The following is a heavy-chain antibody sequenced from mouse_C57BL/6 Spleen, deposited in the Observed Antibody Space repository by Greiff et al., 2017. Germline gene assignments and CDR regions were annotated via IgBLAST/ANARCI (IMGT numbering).Heavy chain of an antibody. CDR1: GYTFTSYW. D-gene: IGHD2-3*01. CDR3: ARYLYDGFYFDY. CDR2: IDPSDSYT. Sequence: QVHVKQPGAELVMPGASVKLSCKASGYTFTSYWMHWVKQRPGQGLEWIGEIDPSDSYTNYNQKFKGKATLTVAKSSSTAYMQLSSLTSEDSAVYYCARYLYDGFYFDYWGQGTSLTVSS. J-gene: IGHJ2*02. V-gene: IGHV1-69*01.